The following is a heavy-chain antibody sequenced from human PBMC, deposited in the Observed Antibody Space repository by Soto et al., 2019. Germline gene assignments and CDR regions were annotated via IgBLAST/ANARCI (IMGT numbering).Heavy chain of an antibody. Sequence: ASVKVSCKASGYTFTSYYMHWVRQAPGQGLEWMGIINPSGGSTSYAQKFQGRVTMTRDTSTSTVYMELSSLRSEDTAVYYCARVNHYGSPIKEWGMDVWGQGTTVTVSS. D-gene: IGHD3-10*01. CDR3: ARVNHYGSPIKEWGMDV. J-gene: IGHJ6*02. V-gene: IGHV1-46*01. CDR1: GYTFTSYY. CDR2: INPSGGST.